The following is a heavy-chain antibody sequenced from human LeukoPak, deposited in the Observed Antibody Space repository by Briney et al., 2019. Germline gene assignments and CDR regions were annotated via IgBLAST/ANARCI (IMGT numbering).Heavy chain of an antibody. CDR1: GGAISSGGYY. V-gene: IGHV4-30-2*01. D-gene: IGHD2-21*02. CDR3: ARHHYEEKYCGADCYQTPYYFDY. CDR2: IYHSGST. Sequence: SETLSLTCTVSGGAISSGGYYWSWIRQPPGKGLEWIGYIYHSGSTYYNPSLKSRVTISVDTSKNQFSLKLSSVTATDTAVYYCARHHYEEKYCGADCYQTPYYFDYWGQGTLVTVSS. J-gene: IGHJ4*02.